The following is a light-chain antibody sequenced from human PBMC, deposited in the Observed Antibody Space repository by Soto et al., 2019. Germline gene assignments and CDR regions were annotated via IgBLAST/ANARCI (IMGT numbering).Light chain of an antibody. Sequence: EIVLTQSPATLSLSPGERATLSCRASLSVSSYLAWYQQKPGQAPRLLIYESSNRATGIPARFSGSGSGTEYTLTISNLQAEDFAVYYCQQFNNWPHTFGQGTRLEIK. CDR2: ESS. CDR1: LSVSSY. CDR3: QQFNNWPHT. J-gene: IGKJ5*01. V-gene: IGKV3-11*01.